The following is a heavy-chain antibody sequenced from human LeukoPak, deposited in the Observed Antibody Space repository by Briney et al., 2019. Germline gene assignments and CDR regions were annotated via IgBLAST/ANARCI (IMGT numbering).Heavy chain of an antibody. Sequence: PSETLSLTCAVSGYSISSGYYWSWIRQPAGKGLEWIGRIYTSGSTNYNPSLKSRVTMSVDTSKNQFSLKLSSVTAADTAVYYCASARTTAFDVWGKGTTVTVSS. CDR2: IYTSGST. CDR3: ASARTTAFDV. J-gene: IGHJ6*04. D-gene: IGHD2-2*01. CDR1: GYSISSGYY. V-gene: IGHV4-4*07.